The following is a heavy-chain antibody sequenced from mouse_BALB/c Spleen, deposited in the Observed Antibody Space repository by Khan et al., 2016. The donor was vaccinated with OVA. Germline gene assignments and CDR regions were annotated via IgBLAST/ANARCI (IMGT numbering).Heavy chain of an antibody. J-gene: IGHJ3*01. CDR3: TRSGYGTFAY. Sequence: QVQLQQSGAELVKPGASVRLSCKASGYTFTSYYLYWVKQRPGHGLEWIGDINPSTGGTNFNETFKSKATLTVDKSSSTAYMQLSSLTSEDSAVYYCTRSGYGTFAYWGQGTLVTVS. CDR2: INPSTGGT. CDR1: GYTFTSYY. V-gene: IGHV1S81*02. D-gene: IGHD2-1*01.